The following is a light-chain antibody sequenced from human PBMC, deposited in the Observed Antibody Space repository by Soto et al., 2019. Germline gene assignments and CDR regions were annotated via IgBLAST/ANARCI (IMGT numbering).Light chain of an antibody. CDR3: HQYNGWPRT. V-gene: IGKV3-15*01. CDR1: QSVSSN. J-gene: IGKJ1*01. Sequence: EIVMTQSPATLSVSPGERATLSCRASQSVSSNLAWYQQKPGQAPRLLIYGASTRATGIPARFSGSGSGTEFTLTISSLQSEDFAVYYCHQYNGWPRTFGQGTKV. CDR2: GAS.